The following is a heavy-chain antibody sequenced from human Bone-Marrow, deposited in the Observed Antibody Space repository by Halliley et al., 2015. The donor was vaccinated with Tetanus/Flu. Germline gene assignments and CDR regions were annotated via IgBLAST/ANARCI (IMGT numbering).Heavy chain of an antibody. CDR3: ARASRDPDYNSSDYVAFDI. V-gene: IGHV4-31*02. Sequence: FNSGGTSYNPSLKSRVDMSVDTSKNHFSLKLSSVTAADTAVYYCARASRDPDYNSSDYVAFDIWGQGAKVTVSS. CDR2: FNSGGT. J-gene: IGHJ3*02. D-gene: IGHD3-22*01.